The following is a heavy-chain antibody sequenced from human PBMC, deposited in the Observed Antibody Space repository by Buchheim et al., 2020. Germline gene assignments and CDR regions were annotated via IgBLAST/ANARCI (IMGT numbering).Heavy chain of an antibody. Sequence: QVQLVQSGAEVKKPGSSVKVSCKASGGTFSSYAISWVRQAPGQGLEWMGRIIPILGIANYAQKFQGRVTITADKYTSTAYMELSSLRSEDTAVYYCARDESVVPAAMGWFDPWGQGTL. CDR3: ARDESVVPAAMGWFDP. V-gene: IGHV1-69*04. CDR2: IIPILGIA. CDR1: GGTFSSYA. J-gene: IGHJ5*02. D-gene: IGHD2-2*01.